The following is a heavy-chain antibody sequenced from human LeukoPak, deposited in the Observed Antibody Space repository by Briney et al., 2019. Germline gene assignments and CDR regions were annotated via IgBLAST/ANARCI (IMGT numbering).Heavy chain of an antibody. Sequence: ASVKVSCKASGYTFTSYDINWVRQATGQGLEWMGWMNPNSGNTGYAQKFQGRVTMTRNTSISTAYMELSSLRSEDTAVYYCARAFYSSGWYPPDYWGQGTLVTVSS. CDR2: MNPNSGNT. CDR1: GYTFTSYD. J-gene: IGHJ4*02. V-gene: IGHV1-8*01. CDR3: ARAFYSSGWYPPDY. D-gene: IGHD6-19*01.